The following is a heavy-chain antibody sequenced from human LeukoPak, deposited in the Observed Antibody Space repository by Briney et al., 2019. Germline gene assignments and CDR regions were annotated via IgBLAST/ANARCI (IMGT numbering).Heavy chain of an antibody. D-gene: IGHD3-10*01. CDR1: GFTFSSYS. CDR3: ARDQGWAYYGSGSYFYLDY. V-gene: IGHV3-21*01. Sequence: GGSLSPSGAASGFTFSSYSMNGFRHAPGKGLEWVSSISSSSSYINYADSVKGRFTISRDNAKSTLYLQMNSLRAEDTAVYYCARDQGWAYYGSGSYFYLDYWGQGTLVAVSS. J-gene: IGHJ4*02. CDR2: ISSSSSYI.